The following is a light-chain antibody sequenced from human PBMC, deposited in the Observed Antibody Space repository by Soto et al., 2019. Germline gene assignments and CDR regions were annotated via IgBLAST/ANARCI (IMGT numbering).Light chain of an antibody. CDR3: QQFSSYPLT. CDR2: GAS. CDR1: QSVSSN. Sequence: EIVMTQSPATLSVSPGEIATLSFRASQSVSSNLACYQQKPGQAPRLLIHGASNRATGIPDRFSGSGSGTDFTLTIGRLEPEDFAVYYCQQFSSYPLTFGGGTKVDI. V-gene: IGKV3D-15*01. J-gene: IGKJ4*01.